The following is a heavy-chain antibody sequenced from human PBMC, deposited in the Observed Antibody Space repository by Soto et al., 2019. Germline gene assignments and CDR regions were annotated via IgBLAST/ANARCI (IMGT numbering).Heavy chain of an antibody. CDR3: ARDGHITGATSAYYHGMDV. CDR1: GFTVSSNY. Sequence: EVQLVESGGGLVQPGGSLRLSCAASGFTVSSNYMSWVRQAPGKGLEWVSVIYSGGSTYYAGSVKGRFTISRDNSKKTLYLPMPSLRAEDKAVYYCARDGHITGATSAYYHGMDVWGKGTTVTVSS. V-gene: IGHV3-66*01. J-gene: IGHJ6*04. CDR2: IYSGGST. D-gene: IGHD1-7*01.